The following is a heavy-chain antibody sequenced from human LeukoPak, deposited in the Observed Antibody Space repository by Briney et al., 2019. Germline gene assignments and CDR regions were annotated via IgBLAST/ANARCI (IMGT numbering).Heavy chain of an antibody. CDR2: INHSGST. D-gene: IGHD3-10*01. CDR1: GGSFSGYY. Sequence: SSETLSLTCAVYGGSFSGYYWSWIRQPPGKGLEWIGEINHSGSTNYNPSLKSRVTISVDTSKNQFSLKLSSVTAADTAVYYCVRGGDSDYWGQGTLVTVSS. J-gene: IGHJ4*02. CDR3: VRGGDSDY. V-gene: IGHV4-34*01.